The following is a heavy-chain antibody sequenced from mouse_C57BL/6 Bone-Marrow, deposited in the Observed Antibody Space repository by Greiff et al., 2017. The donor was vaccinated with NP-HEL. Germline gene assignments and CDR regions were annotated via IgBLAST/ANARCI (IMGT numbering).Heavy chain of an antibody. J-gene: IGHJ3*01. CDR3: ARQLRLRGVWFAY. D-gene: IGHD3-2*02. CDR2: ISSGGSYT. Sequence: EVHLVESGGDLVKPGGSLKLSCAASGFTFSSYGMSWVRQTPDTRLEWVATISSGGSYTYYPDSVKGRFTISRDNAKNTLYLQMSSRKSEDTAMYYCARQLRLRGVWFAYWGQGTLVTVSA. CDR1: GFTFSSYG. V-gene: IGHV5-6*01.